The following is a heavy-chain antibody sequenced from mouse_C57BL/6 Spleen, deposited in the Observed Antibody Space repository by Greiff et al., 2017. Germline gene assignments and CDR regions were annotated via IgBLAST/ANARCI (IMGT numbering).Heavy chain of an antibody. CDR2: LYPGSGST. Sequence: VQLQQSGAELVKPGASVKMSCKASGFNFTSYLITWVKQRPGQGLEWIGDLYPGSGSTNYNEKVKSKATLTVDTSSSTAYMQLSSLTTEVSALYYCVSGYFDYWSQSTTLTVSS. J-gene: IGHJ2*01. CDR3: VSGYFDY. V-gene: IGHV1-55*01. CDR1: GFNFTSYL. D-gene: IGHD1-3*01.